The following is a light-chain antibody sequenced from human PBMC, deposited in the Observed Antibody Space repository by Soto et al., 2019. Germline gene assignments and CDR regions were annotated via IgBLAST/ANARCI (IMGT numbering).Light chain of an antibody. Sequence: VLTQSPATLSLSPREGSTLSCRASHRINTYLARYQQQPGQAPRLLIFDASNRATGIPARCSGSGSGTDFTLTISSLEPEDFAVYYCQQRSNWPPITFGQGTRLEI. J-gene: IGKJ5*01. V-gene: IGKV3-11*01. CDR2: DAS. CDR1: HRINTY. CDR3: QQRSNWPPIT.